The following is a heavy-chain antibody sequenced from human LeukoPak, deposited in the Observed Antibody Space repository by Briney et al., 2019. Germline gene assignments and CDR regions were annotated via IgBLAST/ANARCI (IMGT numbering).Heavy chain of an antibody. J-gene: IGHJ4*02. CDR1: GFTFSSYS. CDR2: ISSSSSYI. Sequence: PGGSLRLSCAASGFTFSSYSMNWVRQAPGKGLEWVSSISSSSSYIYYADSVKGRFTISRDNAKNSLYLQMNSLRAEDTAVYYCAKSPRITMIVAYYWGQGTLVTVSS. V-gene: IGHV3-21*04. CDR3: AKSPRITMIVAYY. D-gene: IGHD3-22*01.